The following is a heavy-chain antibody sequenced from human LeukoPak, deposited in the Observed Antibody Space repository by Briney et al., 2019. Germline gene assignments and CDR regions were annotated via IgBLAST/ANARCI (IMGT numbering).Heavy chain of an antibody. CDR1: GGSISSHY. V-gene: IGHV4-59*08. D-gene: IGHD3-3*01. J-gene: IGHJ3*02. Sequence: SETLSLTCTVSGGSISSHYWSWIRQPPGKGLEWIGNIYHSGSTYSNPSLKSRVIISVDTSKNQFSLKLSSVTAADTAVYWCARGAFGVLLSAFDIWGQGTMVTVSS. CDR2: IYHSGST. CDR3: ARGAFGVLLSAFDI.